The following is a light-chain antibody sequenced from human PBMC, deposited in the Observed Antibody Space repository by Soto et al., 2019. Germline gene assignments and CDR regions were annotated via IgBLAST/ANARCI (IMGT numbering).Light chain of an antibody. V-gene: IGKV3-15*01. Sequence: EIVMTQSPATLSVSPGERATLSCRASQSISSNLAWYQQKPGQAPRLLMFRTSSRATGFPARFSGSGSGTEFNLTISSLQSEDFGVYYCQQYNNWPRATFGGETKVEIK. CDR3: QQYNNWPRAT. J-gene: IGKJ4*01. CDR1: QSISSN. CDR2: RTS.